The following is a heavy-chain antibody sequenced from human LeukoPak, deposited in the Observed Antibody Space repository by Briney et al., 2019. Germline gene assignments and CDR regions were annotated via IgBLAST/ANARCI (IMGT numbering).Heavy chain of an antibody. CDR2: IIPIFGTA. V-gene: IGHV1-69*13. CDR1: GGTFSSYA. D-gene: IGHD2-21*02. Sequence: ASVKVSCKASGGTFSSYAISWVRQAPGQGLEWMGGIIPIFGTANYAQKFQGRVTITADESTSTAYMELSSLRSEDTAVYYCARPIGGDYAFDIWGQGTMVTVSS. CDR3: ARPIGGDYAFDI. J-gene: IGHJ3*02.